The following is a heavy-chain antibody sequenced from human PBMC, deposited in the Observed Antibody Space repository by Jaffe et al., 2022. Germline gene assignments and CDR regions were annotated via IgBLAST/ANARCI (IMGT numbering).Heavy chain of an antibody. CDR2: ISGSGGST. Sequence: EVQLLESGGGLVQPGGSLRLSCAASGFTFSSYAMSWVRQAPGKGLEWVSAISGSGGSTYYADSVKGRFTISRDNSKNTLYLQMNSLRAEDTAVYYCAKDPPKSGYPPRVAHDWGQGTLVTVSS. J-gene: IGHJ4*02. CDR1: GFTFSSYA. V-gene: IGHV3-23*01. CDR3: AKDPPKSGYPPRVAHD. D-gene: IGHD3-3*01.